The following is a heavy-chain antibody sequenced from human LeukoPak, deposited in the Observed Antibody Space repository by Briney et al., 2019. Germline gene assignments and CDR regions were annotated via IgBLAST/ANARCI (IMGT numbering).Heavy chain of an antibody. J-gene: IGHJ5*02. CDR2: TYYRSKWYY. CDR3: AREIAAAGPRQYNWFDP. Sequence: SPTLSLTCAISGDSVSSNSAAWNWLRQSPSRGLEWLGSTYYRSKWYYDYATSVKGRITINPDTSKNQFSLKLSSVTAADTAVYYCAREIAAAGPRQYNWFDPWGQGTLVTVSS. V-gene: IGHV6-1*01. CDR1: GDSVSSNSAA. D-gene: IGHD6-13*01.